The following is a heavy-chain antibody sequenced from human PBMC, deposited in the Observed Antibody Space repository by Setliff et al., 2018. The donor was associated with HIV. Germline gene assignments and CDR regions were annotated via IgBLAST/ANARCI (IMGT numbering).Heavy chain of an antibody. CDR1: GGSVSSGAYF. CDR2: MSKRGTY. J-gene: IGHJ5*01. CDR3: ARDAVEASIPGGWFDS. V-gene: IGHV4-31*03. Sequence: LSETLSLTCTVSGGSVSSGAYFWSWIRQHPGKGLEWMGYMSKRGTYIINPSLESRMTMSVDTSKNQLYLRLKSVTAADTAVYFCARDAVEASIPGGWFDSWGPGTLVTVSS. D-gene: IGHD2-21*01.